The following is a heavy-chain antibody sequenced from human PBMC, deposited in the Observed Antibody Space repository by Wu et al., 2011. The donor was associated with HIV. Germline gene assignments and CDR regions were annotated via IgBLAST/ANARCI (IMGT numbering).Heavy chain of an antibody. CDR3: ARDPRKWLRLGDYYYGMDV. J-gene: IGHJ6*02. CDR1: GGTFSRYA. D-gene: IGHD5-12*01. CDR2: IIPIFGTA. Sequence: QVQLVQSGAEVKKPGSSVKVSCKASGGTFSRYAINWVRQAPGQGLEWMGGIIPIFGTAKYVQKFQGRVTITADKSTSTAYMELSSLTSEDTAVYYCARDPRKWLRLGDYYYGMDVWGQGTNGHRLL. V-gene: IGHV1-69*06.